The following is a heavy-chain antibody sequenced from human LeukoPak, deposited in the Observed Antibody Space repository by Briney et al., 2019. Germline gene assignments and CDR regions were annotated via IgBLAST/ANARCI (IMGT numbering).Heavy chain of an antibody. Sequence: GGSLRLSCEASGSTFSSYDMSWVRQAPGKGLEWVSDISGSGGSKYYADNVKGRFTISRDNSKNTLYLQMNSLRAEDTAVYYCAKEEYYYDSSDAFDIWGQGTMVTVSS. CDR1: GSTFSSYD. J-gene: IGHJ3*02. CDR3: AKEEYYYDSSDAFDI. V-gene: IGHV3-23*01. D-gene: IGHD3-22*01. CDR2: ISGSGGSK.